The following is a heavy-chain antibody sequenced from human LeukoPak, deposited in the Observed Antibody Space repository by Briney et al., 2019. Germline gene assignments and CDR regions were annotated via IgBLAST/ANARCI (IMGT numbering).Heavy chain of an antibody. D-gene: IGHD6-19*01. Sequence: PGGSLRLSCAASGFTFIDYDMHWVRQVIAKGLEWVSAIGIRGDTHYSGSVKGRFTISRENAESSLYLQMNSLRAEDTAVYYCARGGIQVSGIDEFDYWGQGTLVTVSS. CDR1: GFTFIDYD. CDR3: ARGGIQVSGIDEFDY. J-gene: IGHJ4*02. CDR2: IGIRGDT. V-gene: IGHV3-13*01.